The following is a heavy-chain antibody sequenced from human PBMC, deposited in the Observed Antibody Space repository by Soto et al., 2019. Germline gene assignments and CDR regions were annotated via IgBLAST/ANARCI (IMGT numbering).Heavy chain of an antibody. D-gene: IGHD4-17*01. V-gene: IGHV1-46*01. J-gene: IGHJ6*02. CDR1: GYTFTSYY. CDR2: INPSGGST. CDR3: ARDSTTRTAYYYYGMDV. Sequence: GYTFTSYYMHWVRQAPGQGLEWMGIINPSGGSTSYAQKFQGRVTMTRDTSTSTVYMELSSLRSEDTAVYYCARDSTTRTAYYYYGMDVWGQGTTVTVSS.